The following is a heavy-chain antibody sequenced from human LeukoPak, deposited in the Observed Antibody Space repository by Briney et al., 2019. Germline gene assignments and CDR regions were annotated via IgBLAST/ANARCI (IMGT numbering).Heavy chain of an antibody. CDR2: INPNSGNT. V-gene: IGHV1-8*02. J-gene: IGHJ6*03. D-gene: IGHD3-9*01. CDR1: GYTFTGYY. CDR3: ARAYSMRYYDILTGYPYYYMDV. Sequence: ASVKVSCKASGYTFTGYYMHWVRQAPGQGLEWMGWINPNSGNTGYAQKFQGRVTMTRNTSISTAYMELSSLRSEDTAVYYCARAYSMRYYDILTGYPYYYMDVWGKGTTVTISS.